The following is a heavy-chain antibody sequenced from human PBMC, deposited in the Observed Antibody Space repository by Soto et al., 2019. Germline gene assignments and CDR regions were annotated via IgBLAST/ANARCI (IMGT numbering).Heavy chain of an antibody. CDR1: GFTFSSYA. Sequence: SGGSLRLSCAASGFTFSSYAMSWVRQAPGKGLEWVSAISGSGGSTYYADSVKGRFTISRDNSKNTLYLQMNSLRAEDTAVYYCAKVICGGDCYYYYYYGMDVWGQGTTVTVSS. V-gene: IGHV3-23*01. CDR3: AKVICGGDCYYYYYYGMDV. D-gene: IGHD2-21*02. CDR2: ISGSGGST. J-gene: IGHJ6*02.